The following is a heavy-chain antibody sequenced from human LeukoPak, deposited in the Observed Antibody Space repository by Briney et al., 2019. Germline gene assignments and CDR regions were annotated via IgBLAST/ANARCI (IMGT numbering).Heavy chain of an antibody. CDR2: MFYSGTT. V-gene: IGHV4-39*01. J-gene: IGHJ4*02. Sequence: PSETLSLTCAVSGGSISSRFGYWGWIRQPPGKGLEWIGSMFYSGTTYYNPSLKSRVTISVDTSKRQFSLRLSSVTAADTAVYYCANLGSTNGAIGDWGQGTRVIVSS. CDR1: GGSISSRFGY. D-gene: IGHD2-8*01. CDR3: ANLGSTNGAIGD.